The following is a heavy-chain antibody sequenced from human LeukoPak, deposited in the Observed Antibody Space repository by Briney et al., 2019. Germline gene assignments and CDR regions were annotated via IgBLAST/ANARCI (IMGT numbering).Heavy chain of an antibody. CDR2: ISSSGSTI. CDR3: ARGDPGEYSSSWYFHAFDI. V-gene: IGHV3-11*01. Sequence: GGSLRLSCAASGFTFSDYYMSWIRQAPGKGLEWVSYISSSGSTIYYADSVKGRFTISRDNAKNSLYPQMNSLRAEDTAVYYCARGDPGEYSSSWYFHAFDIWGQGTMVTVSS. D-gene: IGHD6-13*01. CDR1: GFTFSDYY. J-gene: IGHJ3*02.